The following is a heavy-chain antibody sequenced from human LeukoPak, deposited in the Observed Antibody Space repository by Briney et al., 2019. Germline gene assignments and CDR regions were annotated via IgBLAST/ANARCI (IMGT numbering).Heavy chain of an antibody. J-gene: IGHJ4*02. D-gene: IGHD3-22*01. V-gene: IGHV3-48*03. CDR1: GFTFSSYE. CDR3: ARGIHTYYYDSSGYYYVYFDY. Sequence: PGGSLRLSCAASGFTFSSYEMNWVRQAPGKGLEWVSYISSSGSTIYYADSVKGRFTISRDNAKNSLYLQMNSLRAEDTAVYYCARGIHTYYYDSSGYYYVYFDYWGQGTLVTVSS. CDR2: ISSSGSTI.